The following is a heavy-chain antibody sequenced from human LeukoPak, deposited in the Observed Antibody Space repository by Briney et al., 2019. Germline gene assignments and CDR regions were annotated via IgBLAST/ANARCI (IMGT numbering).Heavy chain of an antibody. CDR2: IKQDGSEK. D-gene: IGHD3-22*01. CDR3: ARVRHYYDSSGYSYYFDY. CDR1: GYTFTSYW. Sequence: GGSLRLSCAASGYTFTSYWMIWVRQAPGEGVEDVAHIKQDGSEKYYVDSVKGRFTISRDNAKNSLYLQMNSLRAEDTAVYYCARVRHYYDSSGYSYYFDYWGQGTLVTVSS. V-gene: IGHV3-7*01. J-gene: IGHJ4*02.